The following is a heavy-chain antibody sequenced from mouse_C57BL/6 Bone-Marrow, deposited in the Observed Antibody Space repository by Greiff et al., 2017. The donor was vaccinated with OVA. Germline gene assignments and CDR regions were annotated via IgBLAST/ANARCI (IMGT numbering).Heavy chain of an antibody. CDR2: IDPSDSYT. CDR3: ARRRWGFPFAY. D-gene: IGHD2-3*01. CDR1: GYTFTSYW. Sequence: QVQLQQPGAELVMPGASVKLSCKASGYTFTSYWMHWVKQRPGQGLEWIGEIDPSDSYTNYNQKFKGKATLTVDKSSSTAYMQLSSLTSEDSAVYYCARRRWGFPFAYWGQGTLVTVSA. J-gene: IGHJ3*01. V-gene: IGHV1-69*01.